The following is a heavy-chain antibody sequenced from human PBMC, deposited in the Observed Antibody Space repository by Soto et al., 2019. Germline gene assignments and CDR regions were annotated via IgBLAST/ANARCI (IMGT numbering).Heavy chain of an antibody. D-gene: IGHD4-17*01. J-gene: IGHJ4*02. CDR1: GGSISSSNW. Sequence: SETLSLTCAVSGGSISSSNWWSWVRQPPGKGLEWIGEIYHSGSTNYNPSLKSQVTISVDKSKNQFSLKLSSVTAADTAVYYCARSQTTVTSYDYWGQGTLVTVS. CDR3: ARSQTTVTSYDY. CDR2: IYHSGST. V-gene: IGHV4-4*02.